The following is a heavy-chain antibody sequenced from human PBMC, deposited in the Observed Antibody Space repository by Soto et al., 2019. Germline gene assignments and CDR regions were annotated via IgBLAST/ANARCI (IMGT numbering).Heavy chain of an antibody. V-gene: IGHV3-74*01. CDR1: GFTFSSYW. J-gene: IGHJ6*03. D-gene: IGHD5-18*01. Sequence: PGGSLRLFCAASGFTFSSYWMHWVRQAPGKGLVWVSRINTDGSRTGYADSVQGRFTISRDNAKNTLYLQMDSLRVEDTAVYYCARDPRDGHSNNMDVWGKGTTVTVSS. CDR2: INTDGSRT. CDR3: ARDPRDGHSNNMDV.